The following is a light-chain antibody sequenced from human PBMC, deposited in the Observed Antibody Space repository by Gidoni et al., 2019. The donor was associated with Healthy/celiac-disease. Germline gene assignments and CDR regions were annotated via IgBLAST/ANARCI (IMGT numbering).Light chain of an antibody. CDR3: QQYYSYPRT. J-gene: IGKJ1*01. CDR1: QGIRSS. CDR2: AAS. V-gene: IGKV1-8*01. Sequence: IRMTQSPSSFSASTGDRVTITCRASQGIRSSLAWYQQKPGDAPKLLFYAASTLQSGVPSRFSGSGSGTDFTLTISCLQSEDFASYYCQQYYSYPRTFGQGTKVEIK.